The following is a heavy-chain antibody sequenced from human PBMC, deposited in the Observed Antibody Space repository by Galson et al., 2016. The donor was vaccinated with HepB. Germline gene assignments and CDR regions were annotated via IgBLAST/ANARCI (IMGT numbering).Heavy chain of an antibody. V-gene: IGHV1-3*01. CDR1: GYTFTSYT. Sequence: SVKVSCKASGYTFTSYTMHWVRQAPGQRLEWMGWINAGNGLTKYSPKFQGRITLTRDTSASIAYMDLSSLTSEDTAVYFCARDRDGYRYYFDYWGQGSLVTVSS. CDR3: ARDRDGYRYYFDY. D-gene: IGHD5-24*01. J-gene: IGHJ4*02. CDR2: INAGNGLT.